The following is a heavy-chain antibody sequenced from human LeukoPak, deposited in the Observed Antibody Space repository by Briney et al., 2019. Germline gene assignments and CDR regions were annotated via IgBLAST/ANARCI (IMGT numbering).Heavy chain of an antibody. D-gene: IGHD3-22*01. J-gene: IGHJ4*02. Sequence: SQTLSLTCTVSGGSISSGGYYWSWIRQHPGKGLEWIGYIYYSGSTYYNPSLKSRVTISVDTSKNQFSLKLSSVTAADTVVYYCARLGTTSPTYYYDSSGVDYWGQGTLVTVSS. CDR2: IYYSGST. CDR1: GGSISSGGYY. V-gene: IGHV4-31*03. CDR3: ARLGTTSPTYYYDSSGVDY.